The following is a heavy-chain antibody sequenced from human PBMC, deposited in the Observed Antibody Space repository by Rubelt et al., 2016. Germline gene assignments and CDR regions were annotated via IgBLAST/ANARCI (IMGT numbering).Heavy chain of an antibody. Sequence: QVQLQQSGPGLVKPSQTLSLTCAISGDSVSSNTVAWNWIRQSPSRGLEWLGRTYRMSPDYAVSVKSRITISPDTPNNQFSRQLNSVIPEDTAVYYCARGVLNSFDIWGLGTMVTVSS. J-gene: IGHJ3*02. V-gene: IGHV6-1*01. D-gene: IGHD1-7*01. CDR1: GDSVSSNTVA. CDR2: TYRMSP. CDR3: ARGVLNSFDI.